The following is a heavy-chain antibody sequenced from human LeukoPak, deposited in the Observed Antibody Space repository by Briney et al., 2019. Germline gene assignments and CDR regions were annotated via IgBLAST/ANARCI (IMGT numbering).Heavy chain of an antibody. D-gene: IGHD1-26*01. CDR3: ARERWELPFDY. CDR2: INPNSGGT. CDR1: GYTFTGYY. J-gene: IGHJ4*02. V-gene: IGHV1-2*02. Sequence: ASVKVSCKASGYTFTGYYMHWMRQAPGQGPEWMGWINPNSGGTNYAQKFQGRVTMTRDTSISTAYMELSRLRSDDTAVYYCARERWELPFDYWGQGTLVTVSS.